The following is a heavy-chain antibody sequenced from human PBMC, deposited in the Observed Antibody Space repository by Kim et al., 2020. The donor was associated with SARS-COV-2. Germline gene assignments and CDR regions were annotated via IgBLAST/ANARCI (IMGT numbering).Heavy chain of an antibody. D-gene: IGHD1-26*01. CDR2: IYYSGST. Sequence: SETLSLTCTVSGGSISSGGYYWSWIRQHPGKGLEWIGYIYYSGSTYYNPSLKSRVTISVDTSKNQFSLKLSSVTAADRAVYYCARGGAPGVDAFDIWGQGTMVTVSS. V-gene: IGHV4-31*03. CDR3: ARGGAPGVDAFDI. CDR1: GGSISSGGYY. J-gene: IGHJ3*02.